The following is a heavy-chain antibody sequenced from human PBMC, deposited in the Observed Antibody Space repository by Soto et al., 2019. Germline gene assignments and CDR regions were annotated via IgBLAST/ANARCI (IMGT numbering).Heavy chain of an antibody. D-gene: IGHD6-6*01. J-gene: IGHJ4*02. V-gene: IGHV4-30-2*01. CDR2: IYHSGST. Sequence: PSETLSLTCAVSGGSISSGGYSWSWIRQPPGKGLEWIGYIYHSGSTYYNPSLKSRVTISVDRSKNQFSLKLSSVTAADTAVYYCARSHIVPRLFMYPYDSWGQGTLVTVSS. CDR1: GGSISSGGYS. CDR3: ARSHIVPRLFMYPYDS.